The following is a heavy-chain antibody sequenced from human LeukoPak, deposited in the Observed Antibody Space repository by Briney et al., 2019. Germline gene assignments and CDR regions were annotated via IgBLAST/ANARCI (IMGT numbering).Heavy chain of an antibody. V-gene: IGHV1-69*13. CDR1: GGTFSSYA. CDR2: IIPIFGTA. D-gene: IGHD1-26*01. CDR3: AREVNSGSPFFDP. Sequence: GASVKVSCTASGGTFSSYAISWVRQAPGQGLEWMGGIIPIFGTASYAQKFQGRVTITADESTSTAYMELSSLRSEDTAVYYCAREVNSGSPFFDPWGQGTLVTVSS. J-gene: IGHJ5*02.